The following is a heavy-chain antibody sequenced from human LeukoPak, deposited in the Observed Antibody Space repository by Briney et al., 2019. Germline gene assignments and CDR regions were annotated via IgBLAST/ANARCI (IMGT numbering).Heavy chain of an antibody. CDR3: ARGGGYNPAAFDI. D-gene: IGHD1-1*01. Sequence: SVKVSCKTSGGTFIGYSISWVRQAPGQRLEWMGRIIPVLGISNYPQQFQGRVTITADRSSGTTYMELSSLTSEDTALYYCARGGGYNPAAFDIWGQGTVVSVSS. CDR2: IIPVLGIS. CDR1: GGTFIGYS. J-gene: IGHJ3*02. V-gene: IGHV1-69*02.